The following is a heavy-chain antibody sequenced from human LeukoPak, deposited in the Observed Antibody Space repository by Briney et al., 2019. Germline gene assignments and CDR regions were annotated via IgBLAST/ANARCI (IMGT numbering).Heavy chain of an antibody. CDR1: GGSISSGGYS. J-gene: IGHJ4*02. CDR3: ARGGDWLFDY. Sequence: PSETLSLTCAVSGGSISSGGYSWSWIRQPPGKGLEWIGYIYHSKSSNYYPSLKSRVTISVDKSKNQFSLELNSVTAADTAVYYCARGGDWLFDYWGQGILVTVSS. CDR2: IYHSKSS. D-gene: IGHD2-21*02. V-gene: IGHV4-30-2*01.